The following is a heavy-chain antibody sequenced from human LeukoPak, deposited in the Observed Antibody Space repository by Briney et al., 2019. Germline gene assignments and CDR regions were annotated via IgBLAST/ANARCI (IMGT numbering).Heavy chain of an antibody. D-gene: IGHD5-24*01. CDR2: IIPMFDTA. J-gene: IGHJ4*02. Sequence: SVKVSCKASGGTISSYAIMWVRQAPGQGLEWMGGIIPMFDTADYAQKFQGRVTFTADESTNTAYMELSSLRSEDTAVYYCARLYLPATRFDYWGQGTLVTVSS. V-gene: IGHV1-69*13. CDR1: GGTISSYA. CDR3: ARLYLPATRFDY.